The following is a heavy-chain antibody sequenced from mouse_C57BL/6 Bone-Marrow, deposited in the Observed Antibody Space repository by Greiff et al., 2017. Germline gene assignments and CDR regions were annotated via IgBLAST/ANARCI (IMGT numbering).Heavy chain of an antibody. CDR3: ARDEGYYDYFDY. Sequence: VKLQQSGAELVMPGASVKLSCKASGYTFTSYWMHWVKQRPGQGLEWIGEIDPSDSYTNYNQKFKSKSTLTVDKSSSTAYMQLSSLTSVDSAVYDCARDEGYYDYFDYWGQGTTRTVSS. V-gene: IGHV1-69*01. J-gene: IGHJ2*01. CDR1: GYTFTSYW. CDR2: IDPSDSYT. D-gene: IGHD2-3*01.